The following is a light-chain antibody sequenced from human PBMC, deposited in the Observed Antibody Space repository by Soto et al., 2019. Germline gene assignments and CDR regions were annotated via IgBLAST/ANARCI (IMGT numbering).Light chain of an antibody. J-gene: IGLJ3*02. Sequence: QSVLTQPPSTSATPGQGVTISCSGTSSNIGGNSVYWYQQLPGTAPKLLIYRNDQRPSGVPERFSGSRSGTSASLAISGLRSEDEADYYCATWDDSLSGWLFGGGTKLTVL. CDR2: RND. V-gene: IGLV1-47*01. CDR3: ATWDDSLSGWL. CDR1: SSNIGGNS.